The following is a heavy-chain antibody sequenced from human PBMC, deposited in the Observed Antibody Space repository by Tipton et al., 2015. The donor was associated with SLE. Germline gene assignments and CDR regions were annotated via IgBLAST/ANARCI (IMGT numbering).Heavy chain of an antibody. V-gene: IGHV4-39*07. CDR1: GGSIGSSSYY. CDR2: IYYSGST. J-gene: IGHJ3*02. D-gene: IGHD3-22*01. Sequence: TLSLTCTVSGGSIGSSSYYWGWIRQPPGKGLEWIGSIYYSGSTYYNPSLKSRVTISVDTSKNQFSLKLSSVTAADTAVYYCARYITMIVVGEAFDIWGQGTMVTVSS. CDR3: ARYITMIVVGEAFDI.